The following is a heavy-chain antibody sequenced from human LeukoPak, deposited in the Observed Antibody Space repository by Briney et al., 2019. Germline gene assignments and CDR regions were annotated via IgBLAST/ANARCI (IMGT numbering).Heavy chain of an antibody. J-gene: IGHJ5*02. CDR3: ARDCSSTSCYGLYFDP. CDR2: IYYSGST. V-gene: IGHV4-59*01. D-gene: IGHD2-2*01. CDR1: GGSISSYY. Sequence: PSETLSLTCTVSGGSISSYYWSWIRQPPGKGLEWIGYIYYSGSTNYNPSLKSRVTISVDTSKNQFSLKLSSVTAADTAVYYCARDCSSTSCYGLYFDPWGQGTLVTVSS.